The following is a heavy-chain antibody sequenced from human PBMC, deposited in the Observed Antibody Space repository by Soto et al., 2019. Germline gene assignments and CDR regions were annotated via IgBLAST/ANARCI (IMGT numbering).Heavy chain of an antibody. V-gene: IGHV3-33*01. J-gene: IGHJ4*02. Sequence: YVIHGSLQKRGKGLERVEVLWYHGSDNFYADSVKGRFTISRDNSKNTLYLQMNSLRDEDTAVYYCAGDNGGQSGSFISDYRGKGTPVPGSS. D-gene: IGHD1-26*01. CDR2: LWYHGSDN. CDR3: AGDNGGQSGSFISDY. CDR1: YV.